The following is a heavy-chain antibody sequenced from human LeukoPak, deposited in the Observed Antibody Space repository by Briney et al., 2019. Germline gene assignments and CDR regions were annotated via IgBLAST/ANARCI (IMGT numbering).Heavy chain of an antibody. J-gene: IGHJ6*03. CDR1: GGSISGYH. Sequence: SETLSLTCNVSGGSISGYHWSWIRQPPGKGLEWLGYIYYSGRSNYNPSLKSRVTISADTSKNQFSLKLSSVTAADTAVYYCARVPRSYYYYYYMDVWGKGTTVTASS. CDR2: IYYSGRS. CDR3: ARVPRSYYYYYYMDV. V-gene: IGHV4-59*01.